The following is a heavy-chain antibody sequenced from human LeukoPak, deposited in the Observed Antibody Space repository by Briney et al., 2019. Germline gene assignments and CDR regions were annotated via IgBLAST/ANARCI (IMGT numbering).Heavy chain of an antibody. Sequence: PSETLSLTWTVSGGSIRSSYYYWGWIRQPPGKGLEWIGSIYDSGSTYYNPSLKSRVTISVDTSKNQFSLKLSSVTAADTAVYYCARELNDYGDYLFDYWGQGTLVTVSS. CDR1: GGSIRSSYYY. D-gene: IGHD4-17*01. J-gene: IGHJ4*02. V-gene: IGHV4-39*07. CDR2: IYDSGST. CDR3: ARELNDYGDYLFDY.